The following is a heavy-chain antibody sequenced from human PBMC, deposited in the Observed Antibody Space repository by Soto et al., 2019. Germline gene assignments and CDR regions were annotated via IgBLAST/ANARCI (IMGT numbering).Heavy chain of an antibody. Sequence: SRGLEWLGRTYYRSKWSNAYAISLKSRITIHPDTSKNQFSLQLTSVTPKVSPVDFCARGRDSAFDIWGQGTMVTVTS. CDR2: TYYRSKWSN. V-gene: IGHV6-1*01. CDR3: ARGRDSAFDI. D-gene: IGHD3-22*01. J-gene: IGHJ3*02.